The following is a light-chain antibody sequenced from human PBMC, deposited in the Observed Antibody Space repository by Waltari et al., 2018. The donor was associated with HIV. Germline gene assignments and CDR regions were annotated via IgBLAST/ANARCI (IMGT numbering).Light chain of an antibody. V-gene: IGLV3-1*01. CDR3: QAWDTSSVL. Sequence: SYELTQPPSVSVSPGQTVSITCSGDKLGDKYACWYQQKPGQSPVVVIYQDKKRPSGIPERVSGSNSENTATLTISGTQAMDEADYYCQAWDTSSVLFGGGTKLTVL. CDR1: KLGDKY. CDR2: QDK. J-gene: IGLJ2*01.